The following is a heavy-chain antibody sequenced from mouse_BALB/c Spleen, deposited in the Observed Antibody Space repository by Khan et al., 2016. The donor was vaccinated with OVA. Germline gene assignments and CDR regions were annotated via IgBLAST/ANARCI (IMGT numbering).Heavy chain of an antibody. Sequence: QVRLQQSGAELARPGASVKMSCKASGYTFTSYTIPWIKERPGQGLEWIGNINPSNGYANYNQKFKDKATLTTDKSSTTAYLQLSSLTSDDSAVYNCVRDGAYHRNDGWFAYWGQGTLVTVSA. CDR3: VRDGAYHRNDGWFAY. V-gene: IGHV1-4*01. D-gene: IGHD2-14*01. CDR2: INPSNGYA. J-gene: IGHJ3*01. CDR1: GYTFTSYT.